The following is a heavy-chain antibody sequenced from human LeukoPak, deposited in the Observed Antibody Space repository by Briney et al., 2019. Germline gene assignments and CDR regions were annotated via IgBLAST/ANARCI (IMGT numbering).Heavy chain of an antibody. J-gene: IGHJ4*02. CDR2: IYYSGST. CDR3: VRRDNTRWNYFDC. Sequence: PSETLSLTCTVSGGSINSHYWSWIRQSPGKGLEWIGDIYYSGSTKYNPSLKSRVTISVDTPKNDLSLRLTSVLAADTAIYYCVRRDNTRWNYFDCWGQGILVTVSS. CDR1: GGSINSHY. D-gene: IGHD1-1*01. V-gene: IGHV4-59*08.